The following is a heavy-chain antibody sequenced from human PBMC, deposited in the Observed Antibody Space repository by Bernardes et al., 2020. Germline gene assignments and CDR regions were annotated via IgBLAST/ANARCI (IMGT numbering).Heavy chain of an antibody. J-gene: IGHJ5*02. D-gene: IGHD2-2*01. Sequence: ASVKVSCMASGYTFTSYGISWVRQAPGQGLEWMGWISAYNGNTNYAQKLQGRVTMTTDTSTSTAYMELRSLRSDDTAVYYCARDLHWGYCSSTSCSADNWFDPWGQGTLVTVSS. CDR3: ARDLHWGYCSSTSCSADNWFDP. V-gene: IGHV1-18*01. CDR2: ISAYNGNT. CDR1: GYTFTSYG.